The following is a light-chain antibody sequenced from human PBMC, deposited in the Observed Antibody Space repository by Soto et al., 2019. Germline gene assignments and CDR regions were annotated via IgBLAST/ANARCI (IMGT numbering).Light chain of an antibody. CDR1: QTITSGQ. CDR2: LIS. V-gene: IGKV3-20*01. J-gene: IGKJ2*01. Sequence: EIVLTQFPGTLSLSRGERATLSCRASQTITSGQLGWYQQKPGQAPRLLIYLISSRATGIPDRFSGSGSGTDFTLTISGLEPEDFAIYYCQHDGSSFGQGTKVEI. CDR3: QHDGSS.